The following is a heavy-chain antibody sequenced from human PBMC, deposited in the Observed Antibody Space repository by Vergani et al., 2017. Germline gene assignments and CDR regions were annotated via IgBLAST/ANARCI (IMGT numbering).Heavy chain of an antibody. J-gene: IGHJ5*02. CDR1: GFTLTSYG. Sequence: QVQLVESGGGVVQPGRSLRLSCATSGFTLTSYGIHWVRQAPGKGPEWVAVTWFDGRNKFYSDSVKGRFIISRDNSKDIVYLQVNSLRVEDTAVYYCARDRRIMYNWFDPWGQGTLVTVSS. CDR3: ARDRRIMYNWFDP. V-gene: IGHV3-33*04. CDR2: TWFDGRNK.